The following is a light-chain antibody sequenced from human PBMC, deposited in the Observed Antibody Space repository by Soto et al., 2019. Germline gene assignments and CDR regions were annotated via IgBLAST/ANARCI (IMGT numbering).Light chain of an antibody. V-gene: IGKV1-39*01. CDR2: AAS. CDR1: QTTNNY. CDR3: QQRHMWPIT. J-gene: IGKJ5*01. Sequence: DIQMTQYPSSLSASVGDRVTITCRASQTTNNYLNWYQLKPGKAPKLLIYAASTLQTGVPSRFTGSGSGTDFTLTIISLEPEDSAVYYCQQRHMWPITFGQGTRLEIK.